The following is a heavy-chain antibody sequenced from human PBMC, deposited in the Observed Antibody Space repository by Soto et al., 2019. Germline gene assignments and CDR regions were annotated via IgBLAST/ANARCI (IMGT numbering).Heavy chain of an antibody. J-gene: IGHJ4*02. CDR3: ARGGAARPDY. V-gene: IGHV3-48*01. Sequence: PGGSLRLSCAASGFTFSSYGMNWVRQAPGKGLAWVSYISSGRPTIQYADSVKGRFTISRDNAKNSLYLQMNSLRGEDTAVYYCARGGAARPDYWGQGTLVTVSS. D-gene: IGHD6-6*01. CDR2: ISSGRPTI. CDR1: GFTFSSYG.